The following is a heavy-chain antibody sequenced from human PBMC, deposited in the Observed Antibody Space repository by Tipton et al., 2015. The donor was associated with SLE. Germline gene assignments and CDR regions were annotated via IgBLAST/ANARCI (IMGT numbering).Heavy chain of an antibody. CDR2: ISHSGST. CDR3: AGKRGYKHLFDY. D-gene: IGHD5-24*01. CDR1: GGSFSGYY. J-gene: IGHJ4*02. Sequence: TLSLTCAVYGGSFSGYYWSWIRQPPGKGREWIGEISHSGSTNYNPSLESRVTISVDTSKKQFSLELNSVTAADTAVYYCAGKRGYKHLFDYWGQGTLVTVSS. V-gene: IGHV4-34*01.